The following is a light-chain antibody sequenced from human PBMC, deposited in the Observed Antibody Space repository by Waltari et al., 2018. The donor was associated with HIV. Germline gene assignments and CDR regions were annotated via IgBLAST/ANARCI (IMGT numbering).Light chain of an antibody. Sequence: DIQMTQSPSSLSGSVGDSVTITCRASQNINNYLSWYQQKPAKAPKLLIYGASSLQRGVSSRFTTTGSGSDFTLTIRGLQPEDFATYYCLQTYSIPFTFGVGTKVEI. CDR3: LQTYSIPFT. CDR1: QNINNY. V-gene: IGKV1-39*01. J-gene: IGKJ4*01. CDR2: GAS.